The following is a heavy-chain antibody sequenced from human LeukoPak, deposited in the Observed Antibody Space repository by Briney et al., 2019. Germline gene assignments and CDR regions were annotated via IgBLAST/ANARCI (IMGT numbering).Heavy chain of an antibody. V-gene: IGHV1-24*01. Sequence: GASVKVSCKVSGYTLTELYMHWVRQAPGKGLEWMGGFDPEDGETIYAQKFQGRVTMTEDTSTDTAYMELSSLRSEDTAVYYCATSSGSNLCFDYWGQGTLITVSS. CDR1: GYTLTELY. J-gene: IGHJ4*02. CDR3: ATSSGSNLCFDY. CDR2: FDPEDGET. D-gene: IGHD3-10*01.